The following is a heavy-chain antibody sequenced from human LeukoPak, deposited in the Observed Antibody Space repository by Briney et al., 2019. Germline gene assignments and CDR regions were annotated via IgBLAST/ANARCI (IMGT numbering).Heavy chain of an antibody. D-gene: IGHD5-24*01. J-gene: IGHJ4*02. CDR2: INHSGST. V-gene: IGHV4-34*01. CDR3: ARVEETARYYFDY. Sequence: PSETLSLTCAVYGGSFSGYYWSWIRQPPGKGLEWIGEINHSGSTNYNPSLKSRVTISVDTSKNQFSLKLSSVTAADTAVYYCARVEETARYYFDYWGQGTLVTVSS. CDR1: GGSFSGYY.